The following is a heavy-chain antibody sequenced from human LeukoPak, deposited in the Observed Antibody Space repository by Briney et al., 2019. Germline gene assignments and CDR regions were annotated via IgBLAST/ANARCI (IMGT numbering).Heavy chain of an antibody. CDR3: VRGVPKTSYYYYYMDV. CDR2: INQDGSEK. J-gene: IGHJ6*03. Sequence: GGSLRLSCAASGFTFRNDWMSWVRQGPGKGLEWVANINQDGSEKNYVDSVKGRFTISRDNAKNSLYLQMNSLRAEDTAVYYCVRGVPKTSYYYYYMDVWGKGTTVTVSS. V-gene: IGHV3-7*01. D-gene: IGHD4-11*01. CDR1: GFTFRNDW.